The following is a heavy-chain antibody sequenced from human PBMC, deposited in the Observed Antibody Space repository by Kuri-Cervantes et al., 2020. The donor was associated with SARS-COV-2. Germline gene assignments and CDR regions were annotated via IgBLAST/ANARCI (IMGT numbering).Heavy chain of an antibody. J-gene: IGHJ6*02. Sequence: GESLKISCAASGFTFSGSAMHWVRQASGKGLEWVGRIRSKANSYATAYAASVKGRFTISRDDSKNTAYLQMNSLKTEDTAVYYCTTPYQYSGYDPYYYGMDVWGQGTTVTVSS. CDR3: TTPYQYSGYDPYYYGMDV. CDR1: GFTFSGSA. CDR2: IRSKANSYAT. D-gene: IGHD5-12*01. V-gene: IGHV3-73*01.